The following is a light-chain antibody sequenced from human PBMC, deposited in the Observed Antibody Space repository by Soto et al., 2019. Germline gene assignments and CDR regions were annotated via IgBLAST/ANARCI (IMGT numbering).Light chain of an antibody. Sequence: QSALTQPASVSGSPGQSLTISCTGTSSDIGGYDFVSWYRQQPGKAPKLLIYEVSHRPSGVSSRFSASKSGNSASLTISGLQAEDEGDYYCRSYTTSSTTVFGTGTKVTVL. CDR1: SSDIGGYDF. J-gene: IGLJ1*01. CDR3: RSYTTSSTTV. V-gene: IGLV2-14*01. CDR2: EVS.